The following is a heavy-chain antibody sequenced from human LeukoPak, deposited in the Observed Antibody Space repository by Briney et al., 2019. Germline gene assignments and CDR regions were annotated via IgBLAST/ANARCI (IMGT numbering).Heavy chain of an antibody. D-gene: IGHD3-9*01. J-gene: IGHJ4*02. Sequence: ASVKVSCKASGYTFTSYAMNWVRQAPGQGLEWMAWIDTNTGNPTYAQGFTGRFVFSLDTSVSTAYLQISSLKTEDTAVYYCAREGGYDILTGYPPEDYWGQGTLVTVSS. V-gene: IGHV7-4-1*02. CDR2: IDTNTGNP. CDR3: AREGGYDILTGYPPEDY. CDR1: GYTFTSYA.